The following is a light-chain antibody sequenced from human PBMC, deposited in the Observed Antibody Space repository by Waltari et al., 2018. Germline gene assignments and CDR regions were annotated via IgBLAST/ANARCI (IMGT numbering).Light chain of an antibody. V-gene: IGKV3-20*01. CDR3: QQYGSSVMYT. Sequence: EFVLTQSPGTLSLSPGERATLSCRASQSLSRSRLAWYQQKPGQAPGLLIYAASSRATGIPDRFSGSGSGTDFSLTISRVEPEDFAVYYCQQYGSSVMYTFGQGTKLEIQ. CDR2: AAS. CDR1: QSLSRSR. J-gene: IGKJ2*01.